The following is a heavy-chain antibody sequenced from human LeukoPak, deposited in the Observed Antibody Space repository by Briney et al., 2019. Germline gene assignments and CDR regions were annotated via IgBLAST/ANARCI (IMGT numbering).Heavy chain of an antibody. Sequence: PSQTLSLTCTVSGDSISSGGYYWSWIRQHPGTGLEWIGYFYYSGNTYYNPSLKSRVTISVDTSKNQFSLKLSSVTAADTAVYYCARVSSTWQFFDYWGQGTLVTVSS. J-gene: IGHJ4*02. CDR1: GDSISSGGYY. CDR2: FYYSGNT. CDR3: ARVSSTWQFFDY. V-gene: IGHV4-31*03. D-gene: IGHD6-13*01.